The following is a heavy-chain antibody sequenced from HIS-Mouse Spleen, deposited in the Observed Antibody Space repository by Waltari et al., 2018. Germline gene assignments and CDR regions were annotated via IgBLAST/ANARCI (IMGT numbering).Heavy chain of an antibody. CDR2: IYSGGST. V-gene: IGHV3-53*02. Sequence: EVQLVETGGGLIQPGGSLRLSCAASGFTVSSNYMSWVRQAPGKGLEWVSVIYSGGSTYSAESVKGRFTISRDNSKNTLYLQMNSLRAEDTAVYYCARDDPYSSGWYDFDYWGQGTLVTVSS. D-gene: IGHD6-19*01. J-gene: IGHJ4*02. CDR3: ARDDPYSSGWYDFDY. CDR1: GFTVSSNY.